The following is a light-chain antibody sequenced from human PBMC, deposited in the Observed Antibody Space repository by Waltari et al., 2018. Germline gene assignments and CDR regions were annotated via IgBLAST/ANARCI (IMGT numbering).Light chain of an antibody. CDR2: GAS. CDR3: QQYNSYQRT. J-gene: IGKJ2*01. Sequence: ELVMTQSPATLSVSPGARATLSCRASQSVSSNLAWYQQKPGQAPRLLIYGASTRATGIPARFSGSGSGTEFTLTISSLQSEDFAVYYCQQYNSYQRTFGQGTKLEIK. CDR1: QSVSSN. V-gene: IGKV3-15*01.